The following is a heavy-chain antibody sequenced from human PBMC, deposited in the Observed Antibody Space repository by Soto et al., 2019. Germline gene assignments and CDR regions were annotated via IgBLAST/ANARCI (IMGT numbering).Heavy chain of an antibody. CDR3: ARDRVFGAAKAPSNWFDP. J-gene: IGHJ5*02. CDR1: GFTFSSYW. Sequence: GGSLRLSCAASGFTFSSYWMHWVRQAPGKGLVWVSRINSDGSSTSYADSVKGRFTISRDNAKNTLYLQMNSLRAEDTAVYYCARDRVFGAAKAPSNWFDPWGQGTLVTVSS. D-gene: IGHD3-10*01. V-gene: IGHV3-74*01. CDR2: INSDGSST.